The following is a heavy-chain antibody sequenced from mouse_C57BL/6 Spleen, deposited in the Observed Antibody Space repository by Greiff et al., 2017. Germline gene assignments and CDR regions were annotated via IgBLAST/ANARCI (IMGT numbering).Heavy chain of an antibody. J-gene: IGHJ4*01. D-gene: IGHD2-2*01. Sequence: QVPLQQPGAELVKPGASVKLSCKASGYTFTSYWMHWVKQRPGQGLEWIGMIHPNSGSTNYNEKFKSKDTLTVDKSSSTAYMQLSSLTSEDSAVYYCARGVTDAMDYWGQGTSVTVSS. CDR2: IHPNSGST. V-gene: IGHV1-64*01. CDR1: GYTFTSYW. CDR3: ARGVTDAMDY.